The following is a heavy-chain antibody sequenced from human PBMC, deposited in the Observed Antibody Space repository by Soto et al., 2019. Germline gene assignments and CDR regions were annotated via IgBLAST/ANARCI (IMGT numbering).Heavy chain of an antibody. V-gene: IGHV3-74*01. J-gene: IGHJ4*02. CDR1: GFTFSSYW. CDR3: VRTSLVVAAATREDY. Sequence: GGSLRLSCAASGFTFSSYWMHWVRQAPGKGLVWVSRINSDGSSTRYADSVKGRFTISRDNAKNTLYLQMNSLRAEDKAVYYCVRTSLVVAAATREDYWGQGTLVTVSS. D-gene: IGHD2-15*01. CDR2: INSDGSST.